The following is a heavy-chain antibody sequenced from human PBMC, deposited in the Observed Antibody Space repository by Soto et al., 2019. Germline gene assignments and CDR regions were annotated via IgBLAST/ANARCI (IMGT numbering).Heavy chain of an antibody. Sequence: ASVKVSCKASGYTFTSYDINWVRQATGQGLEWMGWMNPNSGNTGYAQKFQGRVTMTRNTSISTAYMELSSLRSEDTAVYYCASYRRQLHQRDYYYYYMDVWGKGTTVTVSS. CDR1: GYTFTSYD. CDR3: ASYRRQLHQRDYYYYYMDV. D-gene: IGHD3-16*02. CDR2: MNPNSGNT. V-gene: IGHV1-8*01. J-gene: IGHJ6*03.